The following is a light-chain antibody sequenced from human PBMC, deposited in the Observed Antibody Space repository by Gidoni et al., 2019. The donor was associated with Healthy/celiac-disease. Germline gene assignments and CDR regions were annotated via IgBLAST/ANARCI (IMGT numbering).Light chain of an antibody. CDR2: DAS. V-gene: IGKV3-11*01. CDR1: QSVSSY. J-gene: IGKJ4*01. CDR3: QQRRNWPLT. Sequence: EIVLTQSPATLSLSPGEGATLSCRASQSVSSYLAWYQQKPGQAPRLLIYDASNRATGIPARFSGSGSETDFTLTISSLEPEDFAVYYCQQRRNWPLTFGAGTKVEIK.